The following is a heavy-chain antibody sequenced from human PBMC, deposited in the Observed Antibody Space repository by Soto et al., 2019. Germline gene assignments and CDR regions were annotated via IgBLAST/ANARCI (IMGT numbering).Heavy chain of an antibody. Sequence: QLQLEQSGPEVKKPGSSVKVSCKASGRSFSSDGVSWVRQAPGQGLEWMGGIIPVFGNTKYVQRFQGRLTITADKSTRTGYMEMSSRSSEDTAVYFCARGQYYSSGSAATSYFYFGIDVWGQGTTVIVSS. V-gene: IGHV1-69*06. J-gene: IGHJ6*02. D-gene: IGHD3-10*01. CDR2: IIPVFGNT. CDR3: ARGQYYSSGSAATSYFYFGIDV. CDR1: GRSFSSDG.